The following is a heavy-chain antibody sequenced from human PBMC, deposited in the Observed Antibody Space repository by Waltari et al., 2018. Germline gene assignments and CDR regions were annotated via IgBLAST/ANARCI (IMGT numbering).Heavy chain of an antibody. Sequence: QVQLVESGGGVVQPGRSLRLSCTASGLPFSSYGMHWVRQAPGKGLEWVAVISYDESNKFYGDSVKGRFTISRDNSKNTLYLQMHSLRAEDTAVYYCAKVQDTDLYYFENWGQGTLVTVSS. CDR2: ISYDESNK. CDR1: GLPFSSYG. J-gene: IGHJ4*02. D-gene: IGHD3-3*01. CDR3: AKVQDTDLYYFEN. V-gene: IGHV3-30*18.